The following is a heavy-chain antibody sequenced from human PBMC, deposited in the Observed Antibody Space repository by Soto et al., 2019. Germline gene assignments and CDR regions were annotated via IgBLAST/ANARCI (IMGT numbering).Heavy chain of an antibody. V-gene: IGHV4-34*01. CDR1: GGSFSGYY. D-gene: IGHD3-10*01. J-gene: IGHJ1*01. CDR3: ARGRGGVQH. Sequence: QVQLQQSGAGLLKPSETLSLTCAVYGGSFSGYYWSWIRQPPGKGLLWIGELNDRGGTNYNASLKSRVSISVDTSKNQFSLKLSFVTAADTAVYYCARGRGGVQHWGQGTLVTASS. CDR2: LNDRGGT.